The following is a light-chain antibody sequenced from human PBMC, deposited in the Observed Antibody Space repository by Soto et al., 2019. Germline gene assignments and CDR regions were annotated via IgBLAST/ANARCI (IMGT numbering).Light chain of an antibody. J-gene: IGKJ1*01. CDR2: GAS. CDR1: QNVNAN. Sequence: EVVMTQSPATLSVSSGERATLSCRASQNVNANLAWYQQKPGQAPRLLIHGASTRATGIPVRFSGSGFGTEFILTISSLQSEDFAVYYCQQYNTWLWTFGQGTKVEGK. CDR3: QQYNTWLWT. V-gene: IGKV3-15*01.